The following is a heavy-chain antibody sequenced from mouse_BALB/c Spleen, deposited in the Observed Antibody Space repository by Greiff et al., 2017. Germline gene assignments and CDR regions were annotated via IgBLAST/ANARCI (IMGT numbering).Heavy chain of an antibody. CDR2: ISSGGGST. Sequence: EVKLMESGGGLVKPGGSLKLSCAASGFAFSSYDMSWVRQTPEKRLEWVAYISSGGGSTYYPDTVKGRFTISRDNAKNTLYLQMSSLKSEDTAMYYCARHAFDYWGQGTTLTVSS. CDR1: GFAFSSYD. CDR3: ARHAFDY. V-gene: IGHV5-12-1*01. J-gene: IGHJ2*01.